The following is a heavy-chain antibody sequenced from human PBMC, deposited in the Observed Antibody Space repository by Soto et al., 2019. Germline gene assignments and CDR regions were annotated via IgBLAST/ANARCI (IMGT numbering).Heavy chain of an antibody. CDR3: ARDDLLRGFTAFGPN. Sequence: EVQLVESGGGLVQPGGSLRLSCAASGFTFSGYWMSWVRQAPGKGLEWVANIKHDGSEKYYVDSVKGRFTISRDNAKSSLYLQINSLRAEDTAVYYCARDDLLRGFTAFGPNWGKGTLVTVSS. D-gene: IGHD3-10*01. J-gene: IGHJ4*02. CDR2: IKHDGSEK. V-gene: IGHV3-7*05. CDR1: GFTFSGYW.